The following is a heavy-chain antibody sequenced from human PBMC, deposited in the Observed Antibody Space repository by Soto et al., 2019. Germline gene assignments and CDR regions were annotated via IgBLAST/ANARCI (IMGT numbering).Heavy chain of an antibody. CDR2: ISYDGSNK. D-gene: IGHD2-2*01. V-gene: IGHV3-30*18. CDR1: GFTFSSYG. Sequence: QVQLVESGGGVVQPGRSLRLSCAASGFTFSSYGMHWVRQAPGKGLEWVAIISYDGSNKYYVDSVKGRFTISRDNSKNTLYLQMNSLRAEDTAVYYCAKGLGYCISSSCPTDYWGQGSLVTVSS. CDR3: AKGLGYCISSSCPTDY. J-gene: IGHJ4*02.